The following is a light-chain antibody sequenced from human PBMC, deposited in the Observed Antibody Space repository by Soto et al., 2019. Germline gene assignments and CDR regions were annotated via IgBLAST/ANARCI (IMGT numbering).Light chain of an antibody. CDR3: QQYCSSPPFT. CDR1: QSVSSSY. Sequence: EIVLTQSPGTLSLSPGERATLSCRASQSVSSSYLAWYQQKPGQAPRLLIYGASSRATGIPDRVSGSGSWTGFALTISRLEPEDFAVYFCQQYCSSPPFTFGQGTKVEIK. V-gene: IGKV3-20*01. CDR2: GAS. J-gene: IGKJ2*01.